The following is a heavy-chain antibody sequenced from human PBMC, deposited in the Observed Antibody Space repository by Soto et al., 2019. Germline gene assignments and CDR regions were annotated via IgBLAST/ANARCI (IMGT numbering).Heavy chain of an antibody. CDR3: ARPSFFPKRYYDATDYYFFYY. CDR2: IYYTGGT. D-gene: IGHD3-22*01. J-gene: IGHJ4*03. Sequence: KPSETLSLTCAVSGGAISSGTFSWSWIRQQTGKGLEFIGSIYYTGGTYYNPSLKSRVTISLDRSKNQFSLNMSSVAAADTAMYYCARPSFFPKRYYDATDYYFFYYWGQGTRVTVSS. CDR1: GGAISSGTFS. V-gene: IGHV4-30-2*01.